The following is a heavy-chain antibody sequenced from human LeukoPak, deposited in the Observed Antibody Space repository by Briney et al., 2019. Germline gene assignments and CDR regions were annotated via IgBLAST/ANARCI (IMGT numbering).Heavy chain of an antibody. CDR2: ISGSGTTT. CDR1: GFTFSSYA. Sequence: PGGSLRLSCAASGFTFSSYAMSWVRQAPGPGLEWVSFISGSGTTTYYVDSVKGRFTISRDNSQNTVYLQMNTLTDEDTAVYYCVKNLRLVIAVAGTPRDAFDIWGQGTVVTVSS. D-gene: IGHD6-19*01. V-gene: IGHV3-23*01. J-gene: IGHJ3*02. CDR3: VKNLRLVIAVAGTPRDAFDI.